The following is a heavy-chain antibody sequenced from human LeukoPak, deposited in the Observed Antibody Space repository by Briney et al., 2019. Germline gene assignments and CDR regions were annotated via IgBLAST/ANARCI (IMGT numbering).Heavy chain of an antibody. V-gene: IGHV4-59*02. CDR2: MFFTGDT. Sequence: SETLSLTCTVSGGSVSSHYWAWLRQPPGKGLEWIGWMFFTGDTNYNPSLKSRVTISVDHSKNQFSLKLTSVTAADTAVYYCAKEGNDYGANSIDYWGQGTLVTVSS. D-gene: IGHD4-23*01. CDR1: GGSVSSHY. CDR3: AKEGNDYGANSIDY. J-gene: IGHJ4*02.